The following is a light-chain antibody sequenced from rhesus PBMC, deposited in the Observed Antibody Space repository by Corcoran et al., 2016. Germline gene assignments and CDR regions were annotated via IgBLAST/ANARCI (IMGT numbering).Light chain of an antibody. V-gene: IGKV2-104*01. CDR3: MQVLGFPFT. CDR1: QSLFNSDNGKTY. CDR2: EVS. Sequence: DIVMTQTPLSLPVTLGEPASISCRSSQSLFNSDNGKTYVDWYLQQPGQSPQPFIYEVSTRASGVPNRFGGRGSDNDFTLKISRVEAEHVGIYYCMQVLGFPFTFGPVTKLDI. J-gene: IGKJ3*01.